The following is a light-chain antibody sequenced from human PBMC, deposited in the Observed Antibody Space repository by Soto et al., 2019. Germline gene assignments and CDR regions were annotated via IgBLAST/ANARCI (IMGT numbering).Light chain of an antibody. CDR3: QQRLNWQVT. CDR2: GAS. CDR1: QSVSSN. V-gene: IGKV3-15*01. J-gene: IGKJ5*01. Sequence: EIVMTQSPATLSVSPGERATLSCRASQSVSSNLAWYQQKPGQAPRLLIYGASTRATGIPARFSGSGSGTEFTLTISSLQSEDFAVYYCQQRLNWQVTFGQGTRLEIK.